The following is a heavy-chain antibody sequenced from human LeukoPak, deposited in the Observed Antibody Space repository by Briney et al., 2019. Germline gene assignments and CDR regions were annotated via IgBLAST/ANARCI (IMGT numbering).Heavy chain of an antibody. J-gene: IGHJ4*02. CDR1: GYTFTSYY. D-gene: IGHD2-2*01. V-gene: IGHV1-46*01. CDR2: INPSGGST. Sequence: GASVKVSCKASGYTFTSYYMHWVRQAPGQGLEWMGIINPSGGSTSYAQKFQGRVTMTRDTSTSTVYMELSSLRSEDTAVYYCASESYCSSTSCYVVSYWGQGILVTVSS. CDR3: ASESYCSSTSCYVVSY.